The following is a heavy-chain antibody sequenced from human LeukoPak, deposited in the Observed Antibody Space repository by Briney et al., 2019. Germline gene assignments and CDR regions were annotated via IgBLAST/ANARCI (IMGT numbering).Heavy chain of an antibody. V-gene: IGHV1-8*03. CDR1: GYTFTSYD. J-gene: IGHJ4*02. Sequence: EASVKVSCKASGYTFTSYDINCVRQATGQGLEWMGWMNPNSGNTGYTQKFQGRVTITRNTSIRTAYMELSSLRSEDTAVYYCARGLDDSSGYYADYWGQGTLVTVSS. CDR2: MNPNSGNT. CDR3: ARGLDDSSGYYADY. D-gene: IGHD3-22*01.